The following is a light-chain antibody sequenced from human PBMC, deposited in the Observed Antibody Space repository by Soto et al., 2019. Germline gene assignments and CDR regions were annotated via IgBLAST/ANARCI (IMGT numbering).Light chain of an antibody. CDR1: RSDIGGYNY. V-gene: IGLV2-14*03. J-gene: IGLJ1*01. Sequence: QSVLTQPASVSGSPGQSITISCIGTRSDIGGYNYVSWHQQHPGKAPKLMIYDAYERPLGVSNRFSGSKSGNTASLTISGLQNEDEAADYCSSYTGDRCYVFGSGTKVTVL. CDR3: SSYTGDRCYV. CDR2: DAY.